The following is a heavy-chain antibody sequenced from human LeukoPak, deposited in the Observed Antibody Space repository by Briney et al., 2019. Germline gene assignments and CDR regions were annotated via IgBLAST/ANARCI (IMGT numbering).Heavy chain of an antibody. Sequence: PSETLSLTCTVSGCPIRSYYGSWIPQPPGKVLEWIGYISYCESTNYKPSLKSRVTISVDTSKNQLSLQLNSVTAADTAVYYCARALGAFDIWGQGTMVTVSS. V-gene: IGHV4-59*12. CDR1: GCPIRSYY. J-gene: IGHJ3*02. CDR3: ARALGAFDI. CDR2: ISYCEST.